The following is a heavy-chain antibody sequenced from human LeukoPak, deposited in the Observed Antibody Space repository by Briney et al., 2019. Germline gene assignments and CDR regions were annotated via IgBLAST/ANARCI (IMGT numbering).Heavy chain of an antibody. CDR2: IYYNGST. D-gene: IGHD2-2*01. J-gene: IGHJ4*02. V-gene: IGHV4-31*03. Sequence: TSETLSLTCTVSGGSISSGGYYWSWIRQHPGKGLEWIGYIYYNGSTYYNPSLKSRVTISVDTSKNQFSLKLSFVTAADTAVYYCAREYCSSTSCYYFDYWGQGTLVTVSS. CDR1: GGSISSGGYY. CDR3: AREYCSSTSCYYFDY.